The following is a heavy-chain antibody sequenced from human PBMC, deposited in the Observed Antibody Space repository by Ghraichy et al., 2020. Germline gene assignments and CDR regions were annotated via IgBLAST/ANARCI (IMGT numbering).Heavy chain of an antibody. V-gene: IGHV3-43*01. CDR1: GFTFDDYT. CDR2: INWDGGST. Sequence: GGSLRLSCAASGFTFDDYTMHWVRQAPGKGLEWVSLINWDGGSTYYADSVKGRFTISRDNNKNSLYLQMNSLRSEDTALYYCARGTTVTTPYFGYWGQGTLVTVSS. D-gene: IGHD4-17*01. J-gene: IGHJ4*02. CDR3: ARGTTVTTPYFGY.